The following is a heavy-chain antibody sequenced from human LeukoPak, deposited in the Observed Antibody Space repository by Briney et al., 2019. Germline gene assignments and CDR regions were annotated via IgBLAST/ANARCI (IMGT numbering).Heavy chain of an antibody. CDR3: ARGLFQSVGAPRAPLDY. Sequence: LSGGSLRLSCAASGFTFSSYSMNWVRQAPGKGLEWVSYISGSSSTIYYADSVKGRFTISRDNAKNSLYLQMNSLRAEDTALYYCARGLFQSVGAPRAPLDYWGQGTLVTVSS. D-gene: IGHD1-26*01. CDR1: GFTFSSYS. CDR2: ISGSSSTI. V-gene: IGHV3-48*01. J-gene: IGHJ4*02.